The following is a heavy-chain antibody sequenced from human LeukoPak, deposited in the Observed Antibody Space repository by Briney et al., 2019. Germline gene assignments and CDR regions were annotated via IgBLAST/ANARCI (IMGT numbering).Heavy chain of an antibody. CDR2: ISAYSGHT. CDR3: ARDNHSGSWSWFDP. V-gene: IGHV1-18*01. CDR1: GYTFTNYG. Sequence: ASVKVSCKASGYTFTNYGISWVRQAPGQGPEWMGWISAYSGHTNYAQKLQGRVTMTTDTSTSTAYMELRSLRSDDTAVYYCARDNHSGSWSWFDPWGQGTLVNVSA. D-gene: IGHD6-13*01. J-gene: IGHJ5*02.